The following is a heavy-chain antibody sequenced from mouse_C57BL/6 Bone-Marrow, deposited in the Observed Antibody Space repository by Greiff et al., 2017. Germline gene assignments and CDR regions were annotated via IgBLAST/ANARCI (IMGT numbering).Heavy chain of an antibody. CDR2: ISNGGGST. CDR1: GFTFSDYY. Sequence: EVMLVESGGGLVQPGGSLKLSCAASGFTFSDYYMYWVRQTPEKRLEWVAYISNGGGSTYYPDTVKGRFTISRDNAKNTLYLQMSRLKSEDTAMYYCARHPQLGGRDYYAMDYWGQGTSVTVSS. CDR3: ARHPQLGGRDYYAMDY. J-gene: IGHJ4*01. D-gene: IGHD4-1*02. V-gene: IGHV5-12*01.